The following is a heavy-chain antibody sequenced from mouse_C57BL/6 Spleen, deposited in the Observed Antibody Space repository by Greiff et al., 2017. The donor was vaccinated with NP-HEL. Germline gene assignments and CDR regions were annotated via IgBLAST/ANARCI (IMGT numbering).Heavy chain of an antibody. CDR1: GYTFTSYW. Sequence: QVQLQQPGAELVRPGSSVKLSCKASGYTFTSYWMHWVKQRPIQGLEWIGNIDPSDSETHYNQKFKDKATLTVDKSSSTAYMQLSSLTSEDSAVYYCARGAYYYGSSHWYFDVWGTGTTVTVSS. CDR2: IDPSDSET. J-gene: IGHJ1*03. CDR3: ARGAYYYGSSHWYFDV. V-gene: IGHV1-52*01. D-gene: IGHD1-1*01.